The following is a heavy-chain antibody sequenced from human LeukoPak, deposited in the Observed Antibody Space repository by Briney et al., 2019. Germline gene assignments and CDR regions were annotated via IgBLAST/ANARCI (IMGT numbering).Heavy chain of an antibody. Sequence: GAPVKVSCKASGGTFSSYAISWVRQAPGQGLEWMGGIIPIFGTANYAQKFQGRVTITADESTSTAYMELSSLRSEDTAVYYCARGIVGATTPYWGQGTLVTVSS. CDR1: GGTFSSYA. J-gene: IGHJ4*02. CDR3: ARGIVGATTPY. V-gene: IGHV1-69*13. CDR2: IIPIFGTA. D-gene: IGHD1-26*01.